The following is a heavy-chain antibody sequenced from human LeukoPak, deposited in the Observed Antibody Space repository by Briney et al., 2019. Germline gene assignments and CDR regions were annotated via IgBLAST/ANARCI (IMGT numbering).Heavy chain of an antibody. D-gene: IGHD3-10*01. J-gene: IGHJ4*02. CDR1: GFTIDNYA. CDR3: AKQDSGTYYNVDYFDY. Sequence: GGSLRLSCTASGFTIDNYAMHWVRQAPGKGLEWVSGISWNSGSIDYADSVKGRFTISRDNAKNSLYLQMNSLRAEDTALYFCAKQDSGTYYNVDYFDYWGQGTLVTVSS. CDR2: ISWNSGSI. V-gene: IGHV3-9*01.